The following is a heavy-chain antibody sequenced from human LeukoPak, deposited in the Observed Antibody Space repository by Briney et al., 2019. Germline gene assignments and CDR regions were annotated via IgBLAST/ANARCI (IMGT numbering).Heavy chain of an antibody. V-gene: IGHV1-2*04. Sequence: ASVTVSCKASGYTFTSYDFNWLRQATGQGPEWMGWINPNSGGTNYAQKFQGWVTMTRDTSISTAYMELSRLRSDDTAVYYCARALYDFWSGYFYPYFDYWGQGTLVTVSS. J-gene: IGHJ4*02. D-gene: IGHD3-3*01. CDR3: ARALYDFWSGYFYPYFDY. CDR1: GYTFTSYD. CDR2: INPNSGGT.